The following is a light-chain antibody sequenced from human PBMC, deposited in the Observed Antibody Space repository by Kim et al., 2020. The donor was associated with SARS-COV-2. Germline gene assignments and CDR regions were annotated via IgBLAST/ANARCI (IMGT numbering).Light chain of an antibody. CDR2: YDG. J-gene: IGLJ3*02. V-gene: IGLV3-21*04. CDR1: NIGSKS. Sequence: SSELTQPPSVSVAPGKTAKITCGGKNIGSKSVHWYQQKPGQAPVLVINYDGDRPSGIPERFSGSNSGTTATLTVSRVEAGDAADYYCHVWDSSSEQGVFGGGTQLTVL. CDR3: HVWDSSSEQGV.